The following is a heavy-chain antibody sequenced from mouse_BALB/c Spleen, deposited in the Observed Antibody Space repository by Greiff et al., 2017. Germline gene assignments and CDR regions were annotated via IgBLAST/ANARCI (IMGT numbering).Heavy chain of an antibody. CDR1: GYTFTIYW. V-gene: IGHV1S127*01. J-gene: IGHJ1*01. Sequence: QVQLQQPGAELVKPGASVKMSCKASGYTFTIYWMHWVKQRPGQGLEWIGVIDPSDSYTSYNQKFKGKATLTVDTSSSTAYMQLSSLTSEDSAVYYCTRRDGYDDWYFDVWGAGTTVTVSS. CDR2: IDPSDSYT. D-gene: IGHD2-2*01. CDR3: TRRDGYDDWYFDV.